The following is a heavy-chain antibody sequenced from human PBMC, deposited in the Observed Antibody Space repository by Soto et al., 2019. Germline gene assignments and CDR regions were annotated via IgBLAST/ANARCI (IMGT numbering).Heavy chain of an antibody. CDR3: ARVASNYGDYYYMDV. CDR1: GFTFSFYP. D-gene: IGHD4-4*01. Sequence: GGSLRLSCAASGFTFSFYPIHWVRQASGKGLEYVSAISSNGGSTYYANSVKGRFTISRDNSKNTLYLQMGSLRAEDMAVYYCARVASNYGDYYYMDVWGKGTTVTVSS. J-gene: IGHJ6*03. V-gene: IGHV3-64*01. CDR2: ISSNGGST.